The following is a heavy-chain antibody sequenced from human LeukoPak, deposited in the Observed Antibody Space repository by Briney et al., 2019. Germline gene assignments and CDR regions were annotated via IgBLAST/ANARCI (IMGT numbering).Heavy chain of an antibody. Sequence: PGGSLRLSCAASGFTFSSYAMSWVRQAPGKGLEWVSAISGSGGSTYYADSVKGRFTISRDNSKNTLYLQMSSLRAEDTAVYYCAKDRVQGKGTYYFDYWGQGTLVTVSS. J-gene: IGHJ4*02. CDR1: GFTFSSYA. D-gene: IGHD1-1*01. V-gene: IGHV3-23*01. CDR2: ISGSGGST. CDR3: AKDRVQGKGTYYFDY.